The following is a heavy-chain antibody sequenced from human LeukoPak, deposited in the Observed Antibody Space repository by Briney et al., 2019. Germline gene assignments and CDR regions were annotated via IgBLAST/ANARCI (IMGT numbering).Heavy chain of an antibody. J-gene: IGHJ4*02. V-gene: IGHV3-30*04. D-gene: IGHD6-13*01. CDR1: GFTFSSYA. Sequence: PGGSLRLSCAASGFTFSSYAMHWVRQAPGKGLEWVAVISYDGSNKYYADSVKGRFTISRDNSKNTLYLQMNSLRAEDTAVYYCARDAIAAAGDYWGQGTLVTVSS. CDR2: ISYDGSNK. CDR3: ARDAIAAAGDY.